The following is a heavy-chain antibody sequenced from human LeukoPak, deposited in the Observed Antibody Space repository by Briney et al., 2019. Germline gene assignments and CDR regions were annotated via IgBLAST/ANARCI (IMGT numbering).Heavy chain of an antibody. J-gene: IGHJ6*02. Sequence: PGGSPRLSCAASGFTFSSYAMHWVRQAPGKGLEWVAVISYDGSNKYYADSVKGRFTISRDNSKNTLYLQMNSLRAEDTAVYYCAREVGSSGWYMTNYYYYGMDVWGQGTTVTVSS. CDR2: ISYDGSNK. V-gene: IGHV3-30-3*01. CDR3: AREVGSSGWYMTNYYYYGMDV. D-gene: IGHD6-19*01. CDR1: GFTFSSYA.